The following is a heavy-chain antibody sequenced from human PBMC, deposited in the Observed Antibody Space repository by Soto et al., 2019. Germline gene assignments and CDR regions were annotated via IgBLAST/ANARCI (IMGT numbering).Heavy chain of an antibody. CDR1: GFTVSSNY. CDR3: VRPFPSGRNYGMDV. J-gene: IGHJ6*02. V-gene: IGHV3-53*01. CDR2: IYSGGRT. Sequence: LRLSCAASGFTVSSNYMSWVRQAPGKGLEWVSVIYSGGRTYYADSVKGRFTISRDNSKNTLYLQMNSLRAEDTAVYYCVRPFPSGRNYGMDVWGQGTTVTVSS. D-gene: IGHD3-10*01.